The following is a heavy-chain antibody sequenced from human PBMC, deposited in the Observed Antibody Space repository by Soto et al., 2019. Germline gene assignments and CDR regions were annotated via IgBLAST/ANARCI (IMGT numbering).Heavy chain of an antibody. CDR1: GYTFTSYD. Sequence: QVQLVQSGAEVKKPGASVKVSCKASGYTFTSYDINWMRQASGQGLEWLGWMNPNSGKKGYAQKFQGRVTMTRDTSTSTAYVELSSLTYEDSAVYYCARNKWETGDFDYWGHGTLVTVSS. CDR2: MNPNSGKK. D-gene: IGHD1-26*01. V-gene: IGHV1-8*01. CDR3: ARNKWETGDFDY. J-gene: IGHJ4*01.